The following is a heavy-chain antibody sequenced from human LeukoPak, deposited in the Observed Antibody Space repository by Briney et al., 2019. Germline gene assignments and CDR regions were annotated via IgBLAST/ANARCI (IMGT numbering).Heavy chain of an antibody. D-gene: IGHD4-17*01. V-gene: IGHV4-4*02. J-gene: IGHJ4*02. Sequence: GTLSLTCAVSDGSITISNWWNWVRQPPGKGLEWIGEIYHSGATNYSPSLKSRVTMSMNSSKNQFSLKLTSVTAADTAVYYCARRGDYGDYPFDYWGQGILVTVSS. CDR1: DGSITISNW. CDR2: IYHSGAT. CDR3: ARRGDYGDYPFDY.